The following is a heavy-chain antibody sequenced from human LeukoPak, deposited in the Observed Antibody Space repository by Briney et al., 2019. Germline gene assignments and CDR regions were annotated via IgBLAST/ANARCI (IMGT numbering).Heavy chain of an antibody. Sequence: SETLSLTCTVSGGSISSYYWSWIRQPPGKGLEWIACISYSGSTKYNPSLKSRVTISVDTSKNQLSLKLSSVTAADTAVYYCARVGVPGSFDYWGQGTLVTVSS. V-gene: IGHV4-59*01. J-gene: IGHJ4*02. CDR3: ARVGVPGSFDY. CDR1: GGSISSYY. CDR2: ISYSGST. D-gene: IGHD3-3*01.